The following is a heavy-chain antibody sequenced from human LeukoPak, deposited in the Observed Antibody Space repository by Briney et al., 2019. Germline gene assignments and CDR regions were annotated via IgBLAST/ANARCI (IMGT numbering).Heavy chain of an antibody. J-gene: IGHJ4*02. D-gene: IGHD3-10*01. CDR2: IDTDASKT. Sequence: GGSLRLSCAASGFTLSSYWMHWGRQVPGKGLVWVSRIDTDASKTNYADSVKGRFTISRDNAKNTLYLQMNSLRPEDTAVYYCATPRGIWGVSLDHWGQGTLVTVSS. CDR3: ATPRGIWGVSLDH. CDR1: GFTLSSYW. V-gene: IGHV3-74*01.